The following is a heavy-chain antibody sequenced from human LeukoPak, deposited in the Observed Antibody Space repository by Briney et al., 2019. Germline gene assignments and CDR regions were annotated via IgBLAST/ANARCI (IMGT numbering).Heavy chain of an antibody. Sequence: VRSLSLSCAVSGFTFSIYSMNGVRQAPGKGLEWVSSISSISSYIYYADSAKGRFPVSRDNAKNSLHLQVNSVRAEHGAVVYCARMLRCLEWLLSPFDYWGQGTLVTVSS. J-gene: IGHJ4*02. V-gene: IGHV3-21*01. D-gene: IGHD3-3*01. CDR3: ARMLRCLEWLLSPFDY. CDR1: GFTFSIYS. CDR2: ISSISSYI.